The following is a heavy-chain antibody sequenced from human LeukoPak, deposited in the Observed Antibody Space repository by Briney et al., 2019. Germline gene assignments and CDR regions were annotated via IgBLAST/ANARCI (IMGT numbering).Heavy chain of an antibody. V-gene: IGHV3-21*01. D-gene: IGHD3-9*01. CDR3: ARALLLRYFDWLVYDY. CDR1: GFTFSSYS. J-gene: IGHJ4*02. Sequence: PGGSLRLSCAASGFTFSSYSMNWVRQAPGKGLEWVSSISSSSSYIYYADSVKGRFTISRDNAKNSLYLQMNSLRAEDTAVYYCARALLLRYFDWLVYDYWGQGTLVTVSS. CDR2: ISSSSSYI.